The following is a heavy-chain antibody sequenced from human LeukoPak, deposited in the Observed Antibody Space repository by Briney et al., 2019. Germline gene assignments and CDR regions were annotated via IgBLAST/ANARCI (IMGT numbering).Heavy chain of an antibody. CDR3: AKTVGASTFYYYMDV. J-gene: IGHJ6*03. V-gene: IGHV3-30*02. Sequence: GGSLRLSCAVSEFSFNTYGMHWVRQAPGKGLEWVAFIRYDAINKYYADSVKGRFTISRDNSKNTVYLQMNSLRTEDTAVYYCAKTVGASTFYYYMDVWGKGTTVTVTS. CDR1: EFSFNTYG. CDR2: IRYDAINK. D-gene: IGHD1-26*01.